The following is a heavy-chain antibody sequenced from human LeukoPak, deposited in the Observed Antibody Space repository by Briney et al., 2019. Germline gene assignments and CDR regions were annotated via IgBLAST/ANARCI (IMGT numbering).Heavy chain of an antibody. CDR3: AKEGIARNYDILTGYYYFDY. CDR1: GFTFSSYA. V-gene: IGHV3-23*01. D-gene: IGHD3-9*01. CDR2: ISGSGGST. Sequence: GGSLRLSCAASGFTFSSYAMSWVRQAPGKGLEWVSAISGSGGSTYYADSVEGRFTISRDNSKNTLYLQMNSLRAEDTAVYYCAKEGIARNYDILTGYYYFDYWGQGTLVTVSS. J-gene: IGHJ4*02.